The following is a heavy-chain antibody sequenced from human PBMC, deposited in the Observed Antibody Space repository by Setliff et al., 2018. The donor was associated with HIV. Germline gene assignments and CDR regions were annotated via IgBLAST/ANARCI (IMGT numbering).Heavy chain of an antibody. D-gene: IGHD3-22*01. Sequence: GASVKVSCKASGYTFTGYYLHWLRQAPGQGLEWMGYIIPDSGDTKYSQKFQGRVTMTRDTSITTAYMELSRLRSDDTAVYYCARVGGTYSYDTDGFLSFYFKIWGRGTLVTVTS. V-gene: IGHV1-2*02. CDR2: IIPDSGDT. CDR3: ARVGGTYSYDTDGFLSFYFKI. CDR1: GYTFTGYY. J-gene: IGHJ4*02.